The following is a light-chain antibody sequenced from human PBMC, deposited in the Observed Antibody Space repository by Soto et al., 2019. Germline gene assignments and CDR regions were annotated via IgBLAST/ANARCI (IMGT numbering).Light chain of an antibody. CDR3: QEYQQWPPGM. Sequence: ELVVPPSPATLSGSPVERVTLSCRASQFVSSRLAWYQQRPGQVPRLLIYDTSTRAPGISATFSGSGCATEFTPTTSTLQSEDLAVYDGQEYQQWPPGMCGQGTKVDIK. CDR1: QFVSSR. CDR2: DTS. V-gene: IGKV3-15*01. J-gene: IGKJ1*01.